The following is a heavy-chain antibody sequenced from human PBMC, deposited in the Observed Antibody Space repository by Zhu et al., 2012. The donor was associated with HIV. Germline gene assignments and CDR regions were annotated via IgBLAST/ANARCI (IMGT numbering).Heavy chain of an antibody. Sequence: QVQLQGSGPGLVKPSETLSLTCAVSGNSISSGYYWGWIRQPPGKGLEWIGSIHRGGSTYHNPSLKSRVTLSVDTSKNQFSLRLSSLTAADTAVCYCARQVQYQLLDYWGQGTPVTVSS. D-gene: IGHD2-2*01. CDR1: GNSISSGYY. CDR3: ARQVQYQLLDY. CDR2: IHRGGST. V-gene: IGHV4-38-2*01. J-gene: IGHJ4*02.